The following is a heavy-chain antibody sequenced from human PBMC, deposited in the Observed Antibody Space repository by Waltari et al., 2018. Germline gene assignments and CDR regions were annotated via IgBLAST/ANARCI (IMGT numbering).Heavy chain of an antibody. V-gene: IGHV1-2*02. CDR2: INPNSGGT. J-gene: IGHJ6*03. CDR1: GYTFTGYY. Sequence: QVQLVQSGAEVKKPGASVKVSCKASGYTFTGYYMHWVRQAPGQGLEWMGWINPNSGGTNYAQKFQGRVTMTRDTSISTAYMELSRLRSDDTAVYYCAREGYSSSWYKYYYYYYYMDVWGKGTTVTVSS. D-gene: IGHD6-13*01. CDR3: AREGYSSSWYKYYYYYYYMDV.